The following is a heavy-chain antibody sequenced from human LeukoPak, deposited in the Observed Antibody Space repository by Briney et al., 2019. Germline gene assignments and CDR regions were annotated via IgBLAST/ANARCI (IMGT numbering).Heavy chain of an antibody. D-gene: IGHD3-3*01. CDR3: ARENGITIFGVAYNWFDP. CDR2: ISAYNGNT. J-gene: IGHJ5*02. V-gene: IGHV1-18*01. Sequence: ASVKVSCKASGYTFTSYGISWVRQAPGQGLEWMGWISAYNGNTNYAQKLQGRVTMTTDTSTSTAYMELRGLRSDDTAVYYCARENGITIFGVAYNWFDPWGQGTLVTVSS. CDR1: GYTFTSYG.